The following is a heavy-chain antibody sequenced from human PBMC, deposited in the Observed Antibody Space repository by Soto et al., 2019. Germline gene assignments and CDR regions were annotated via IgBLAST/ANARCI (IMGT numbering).Heavy chain of an antibody. D-gene: IGHD3-22*01. Sequence: SETLSLTCTVSGDSISSGDYYWSWIRQPPGRGLEWIGYIYYSGGTYFDPSLENRVTISIDTAKNQFTLKLRSVTASDTAVYYCARNVYYDSTGYYGLDVWGQGKLVT. CDR3: ARNVYYDSTGYYGLDV. V-gene: IGHV4-30-4*01. CDR2: IYYSGGT. J-gene: IGHJ3*01. CDR1: GDSISSGDYY.